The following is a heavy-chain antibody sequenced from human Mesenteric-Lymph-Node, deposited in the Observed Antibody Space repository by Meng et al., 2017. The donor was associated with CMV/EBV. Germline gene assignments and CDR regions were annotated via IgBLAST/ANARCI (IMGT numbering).Heavy chain of an antibody. D-gene: IGHD3-3*01. CDR2: IYYSGST. Sequence: SETLSLTCTVSGGSVSSGNYYWSWIRQPPGKGLEWIGYIYYSGSTNYNPSLKSRVNISVDTSKNQFSLKLSSVTAADTAVYYCARVCTIFGVVIRGCYYYYGMDVWGQGTTVTVSS. V-gene: IGHV4-61*01. CDR3: ARVCTIFGVVIRGCYYYYGMDV. CDR1: GGSVSSGNYY. J-gene: IGHJ6*02.